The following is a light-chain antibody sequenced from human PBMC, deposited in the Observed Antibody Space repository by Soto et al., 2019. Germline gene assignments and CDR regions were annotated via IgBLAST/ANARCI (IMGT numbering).Light chain of an antibody. J-gene: IGLJ2*01. CDR2: EVS. CDR1: SSDVGGYNY. Sequence: QSALTQPASVSGSPGQSITISCTGTSSDVGGYNYVSWYQQHPGKAPKLMIYEVSNRPSGVSNRFSGSKSGNTASLTSSGLQEEDEADYYCSSYTVSSTVVFGAGTKLTVL. V-gene: IGLV2-14*01. CDR3: SSYTVSSTVV.